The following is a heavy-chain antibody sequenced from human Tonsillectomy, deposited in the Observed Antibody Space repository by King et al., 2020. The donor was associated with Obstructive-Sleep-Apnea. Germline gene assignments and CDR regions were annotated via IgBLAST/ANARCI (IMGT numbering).Heavy chain of an antibody. J-gene: IGHJ3*02. V-gene: IGHV3-30*18. Sequence: VQLVESGGGVVQPGRSLRLSCAASGFTFNNYGMHWVRQAPGKGLEWVAVISFDGINKQYGDSAKGRFTVSRDNSKNTLYLQMNSRRAGETAVYYCAKDTSYYDSSGYFGALDIWGQGTMVTVSS. CDR1: GFTFNNYG. CDR3: AKDTSYYDSSGYFGALDI. CDR2: ISFDGINK. D-gene: IGHD3-22*01.